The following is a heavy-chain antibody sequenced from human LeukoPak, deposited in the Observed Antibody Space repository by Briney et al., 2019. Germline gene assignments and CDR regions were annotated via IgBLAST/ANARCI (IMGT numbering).Heavy chain of an antibody. CDR1: GFTFNIYS. CDR3: ARDRAPGFDY. J-gene: IGHJ4*02. V-gene: IGHV3-21*01. Sequence: GGSLRLSCAASGFTFNIYSMSWVRQAPGKGLEWVSSISSSSSYIYYADSVKGRFTISRDNAKNSLYLQMNSLRAEDTAVYYCARDRAPGFDYWGRGTLVTVSS. D-gene: IGHD3-10*01. CDR2: ISSSSSYI.